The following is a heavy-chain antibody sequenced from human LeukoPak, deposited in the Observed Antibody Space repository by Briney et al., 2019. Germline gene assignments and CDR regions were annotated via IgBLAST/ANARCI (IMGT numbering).Heavy chain of an antibody. Sequence: TGGSLRLSCAASGITFSTFAMTWVRQAPGRGLECVSVISGGGDRTYYAESVKGRFTISRDNSKNTLYLQMNSLRAEDTAVYYCARDQHSEIGVGANDYWGQGTLVTVSS. CDR2: ISGGGDRT. D-gene: IGHD1-26*01. V-gene: IGHV3-23*01. J-gene: IGHJ4*02. CDR1: GITFSTFA. CDR3: ARDQHSEIGVGANDY.